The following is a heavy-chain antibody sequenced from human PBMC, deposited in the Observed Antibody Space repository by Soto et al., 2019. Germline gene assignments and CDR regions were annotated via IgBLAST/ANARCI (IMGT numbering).Heavy chain of an antibody. CDR3: ARDRAGAYYYYYYGMDV. V-gene: IGHV3-21*01. D-gene: IGHD6-19*01. CDR2: ISSSSNYT. J-gene: IGHJ6*02. Sequence: GGSLRLSCAASGFTFSSYSMNWVRQAPGKGLEWVSSISSSSNYTYYADSVKGRFTISRDNAKNSLYLQMNSLRAEDTAVYYCARDRAGAYYYYYYGMDVWGQGTTVTVSS. CDR1: GFTFSSYS.